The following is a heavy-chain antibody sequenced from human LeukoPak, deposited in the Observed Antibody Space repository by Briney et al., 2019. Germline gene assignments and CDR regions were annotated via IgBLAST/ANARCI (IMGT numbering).Heavy chain of an antibody. J-gene: IGHJ4*02. V-gene: IGHV3-48*03. D-gene: IGHD2-2*01. CDR2: ISSSGSTI. Sequence: AGGSLRLSCAASGFTFSSYEMNWVRQAPGKGLEWVSYISSSGSTIYYADSVKGRFTISRDNAKNSLYLQMNSLRAEDTAVYYCARSPPPYCSSTSCHSYYFDYWGRGTLVTVSS. CDR1: GFTFSSYE. CDR3: ARSPPPYCSSTSCHSYYFDY.